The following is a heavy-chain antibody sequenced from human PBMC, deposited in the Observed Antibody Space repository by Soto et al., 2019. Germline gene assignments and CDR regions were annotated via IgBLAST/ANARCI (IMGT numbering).Heavy chain of an antibody. V-gene: IGHV4-34*01. CDR3: ARLRWYYYGSGSYYNVYYYYGMDV. Sequence: PAETLSLTCAVYGGSFSGYYWSWIRQPPGKGLEWIGEINHSGSTNYNPSLKSRVTISVDTSKNQFSLKLSSVTAADTAVYYCARLRWYYYGSGSYYNVYYYYGMDVWGQGTTLTV. CDR1: GGSFSGYY. CDR2: INHSGST. J-gene: IGHJ6*02. D-gene: IGHD3-10*01.